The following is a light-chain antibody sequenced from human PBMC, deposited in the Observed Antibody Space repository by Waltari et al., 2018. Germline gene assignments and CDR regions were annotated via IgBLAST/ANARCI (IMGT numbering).Light chain of an antibody. Sequence: SYVLTQPPSVSVAPGETARITCGGANIGSEHAHWYQQKPGQAPVVVIYYDSDRPSGIPDRFSGSNSGNAATLTISRVEAGDEADYYCQVWASTSDRVFGGGTKLTVV. V-gene: IGLV3-21*04. CDR3: QVWASTSDRV. CDR2: YDS. CDR1: NIGSEH. J-gene: IGLJ2*01.